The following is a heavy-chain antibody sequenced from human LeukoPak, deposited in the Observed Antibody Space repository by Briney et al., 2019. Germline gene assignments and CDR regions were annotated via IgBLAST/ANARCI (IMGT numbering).Heavy chain of an antibody. CDR2: ISGSGGTT. CDR3: AKVSGGGLYYDGMDV. J-gene: IGHJ6*02. V-gene: IGHV3-23*01. CDR1: GFTFNNYA. Sequence: GGSLRLSCAASGFTFNNYAMNWVRQAPGKGLEWVSVISGSGGTTYYADSVKGRFTISRDSSKNTLYLQMNSLRAEDTAVYYCAKVSGGGLYYDGMDVWGQGTTVTVSS. D-gene: IGHD1-14*01.